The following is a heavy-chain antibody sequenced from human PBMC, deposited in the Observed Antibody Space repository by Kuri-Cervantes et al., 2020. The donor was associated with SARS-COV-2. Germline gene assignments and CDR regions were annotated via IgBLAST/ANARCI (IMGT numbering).Heavy chain of an antibody. Sequence: GSLRLSCAVYGGSFSGYYWSWIRQPPGKGLEWIGEINHSGSTNHNPSLKSRVTISVDTSKNQFSLKLSSVTAADTAVYYCASRYCGGDCDTGFDYWGQGTLVTVSS. CDR1: GGSFSGYY. V-gene: IGHV4-34*01. J-gene: IGHJ4*02. CDR3: ASRYCGGDCDTGFDY. D-gene: IGHD2-21*01. CDR2: INHSGST.